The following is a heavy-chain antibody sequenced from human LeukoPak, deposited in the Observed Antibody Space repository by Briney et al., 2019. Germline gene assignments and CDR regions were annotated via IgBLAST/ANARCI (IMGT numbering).Heavy chain of an antibody. J-gene: IGHJ6*03. V-gene: IGHV4-59*12. D-gene: IGHD3-10*01. CDR1: GGSISSYY. CDR3: ARVGMVRGDYYYYMDV. CDR2: IYYTGTT. Sequence: SETLSLTCTVSGGSISSYYWSWIRQPPGKGLEWIGYIYYTGTTNYNPSLKSRVTMSVDTSKNQFSLKLSSVTAADTAVYYCARVGMVRGDYYYYMDVWGKGTTVTVSS.